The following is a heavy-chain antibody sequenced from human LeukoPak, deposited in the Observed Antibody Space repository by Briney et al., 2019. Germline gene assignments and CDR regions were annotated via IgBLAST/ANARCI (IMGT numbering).Heavy chain of an antibody. D-gene: IGHD6-25*01. J-gene: IGHJ6*03. CDR2: IIPIFGTA. V-gene: IGHV1-69*05. CDR1: GGTFSSYA. Sequence: SVKVSCKASGGTFSSYAISWVRQAPGQGLEWMGRIIPIFGTANYAQKFQGRVTITTDESTSTANMELSSRRSEDTAVYYCARGSGPHYYYYYMDVWGKGTTVTVSS. CDR3: ARGSGPHYYYYYMDV.